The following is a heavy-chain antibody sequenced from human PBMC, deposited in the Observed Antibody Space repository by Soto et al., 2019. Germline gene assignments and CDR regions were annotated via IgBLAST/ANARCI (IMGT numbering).Heavy chain of an antibody. CDR2: ISYDGSNK. V-gene: IGHV3-30-3*01. J-gene: IGHJ4*02. CDR3: ARDPYSSHYFDY. D-gene: IGHD6-13*01. CDR1: GFTFSSYA. Sequence: QVQLVESGGGVVQPGRSLRLSCAASGFTFSSYAMHWVRQAPGKGLEWVAVISYDGSNKYYADSMRGRFTISRDNSKNTLYLQMNSLRAEDTAVYYCARDPYSSHYFDYWGQGTLVTVSS.